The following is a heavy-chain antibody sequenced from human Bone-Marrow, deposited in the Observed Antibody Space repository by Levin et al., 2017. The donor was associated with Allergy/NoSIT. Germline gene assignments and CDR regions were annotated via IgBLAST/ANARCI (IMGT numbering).Heavy chain of an antibody. CDR2: MSPDTGNT. Sequence: AASVKVSCKASGYSFSTLHINWMRQATGQGLEWMGWMSPDTGNTGYAQKFQGRITMTRNTSIGTAYMELSSLRSDDTAVYYCARGITAGVDYWGQGTLITVSS. CDR3: ARGITAGVDY. J-gene: IGHJ4*02. V-gene: IGHV1-8*01. CDR1: GYSFSTLH. D-gene: IGHD1-1*01.